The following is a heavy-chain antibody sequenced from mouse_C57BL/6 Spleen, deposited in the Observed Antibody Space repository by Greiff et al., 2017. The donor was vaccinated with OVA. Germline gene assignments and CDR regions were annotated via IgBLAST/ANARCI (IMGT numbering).Heavy chain of an antibody. CDR1: GFSLTSYA. V-gene: IGHV2-9-1*01. Sequence: VQLQESGPGLVAPSQSLSITCTVSGFSLTSYAISWVRQPPGMGLEWLGVIWTGGGTNYNSALKSRLSISKDNSKSQVFLKMNSLQTDDTARYYCARNYYYGSSYAMDYWGQGTSVTVSS. CDR2: IWTGGGT. CDR3: ARNYYYGSSYAMDY. D-gene: IGHD1-1*01. J-gene: IGHJ4*01.